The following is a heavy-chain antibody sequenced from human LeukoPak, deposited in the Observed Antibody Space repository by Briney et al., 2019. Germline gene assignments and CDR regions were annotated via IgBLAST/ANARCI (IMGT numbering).Heavy chain of an antibody. Sequence: ASVKVSCKASGGTFSSYAISWVRQAPGQGLEWMGGIIPIFGTANYAQKFQGRVTITTDESTSTAYMELSSLRSEDTAVYYCARVYYDSSGYYEPLDYWGPGTLVTVSS. V-gene: IGHV1-69*05. CDR3: ARVYYDSSGYYEPLDY. J-gene: IGHJ4*02. CDR1: GGTFSSYA. CDR2: IIPIFGTA. D-gene: IGHD3-22*01.